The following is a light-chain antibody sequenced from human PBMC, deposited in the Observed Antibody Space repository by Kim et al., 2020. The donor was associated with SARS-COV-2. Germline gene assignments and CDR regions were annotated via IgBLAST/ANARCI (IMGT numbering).Light chain of an antibody. J-gene: IGLJ2*01. CDR3: SSYAGSNNVL. CDR1: SSDVGGYNY. CDR2: EVT. V-gene: IGLV2-8*01. Sequence: GQSLPISSSGTSSDVGGYNYFSWYQQHPGTAPKLIISEVTKRPSGVPDRFSGSKSGNTASLTVSALQAEDEAHYYCSSYAGSNNVLFGGGTQLTVL.